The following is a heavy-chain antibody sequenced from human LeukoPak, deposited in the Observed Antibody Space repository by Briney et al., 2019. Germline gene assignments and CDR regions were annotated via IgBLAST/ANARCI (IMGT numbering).Heavy chain of an antibody. D-gene: IGHD2-8*01. CDR2: IKQDGSEK. J-gene: IGHJ3*02. V-gene: IGHV3-7*01. CDR3: VRVKMGDAFDI. CDR1: GFTFSNYW. Sequence: GGSLRLSCAASGFTFSNYWMSWVRQAPGKGLEWVANIKQDGSEKYYVDSLKGRFTISRDNAKNSLYLQMNSLRAEDTAVYYCVRVKMGDAFDIWGQGTMVTVSS.